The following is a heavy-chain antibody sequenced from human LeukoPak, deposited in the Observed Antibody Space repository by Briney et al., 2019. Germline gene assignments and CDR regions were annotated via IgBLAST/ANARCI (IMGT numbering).Heavy chain of an antibody. CDR3: AKLWVRATTDYWYFDL. CDR1: GFTFSNYG. D-gene: IGHD1-26*01. CDR2: ISYDGNNK. J-gene: IGHJ2*01. Sequence: PGGSLRLSCAASGFTFSNYGMHWVRQAPGKGLEWVAVISYDGNNKYYEDSLKGRFTISRDNSKNTLYLQMNSLRAEETAVYYCAKLWVRATTDYWYFDLWGRGTLVTVSS. V-gene: IGHV3-30*18.